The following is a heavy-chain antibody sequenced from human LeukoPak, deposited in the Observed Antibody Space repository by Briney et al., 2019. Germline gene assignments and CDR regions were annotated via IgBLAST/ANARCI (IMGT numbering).Heavy chain of an antibody. CDR3: ARGRGYSSSAGYYFDY. CDR2: INHSGST. J-gene: IGHJ4*02. CDR1: GGAFSGYY. D-gene: IGHD6-13*01. V-gene: IGHV4-34*01. Sequence: PSENLSLTCAVYGGAFSGYYWSWIRQPPGKGLEWIGEINHSGSTNYNPSLKSRVTISVDTSKNQFSLKLSSVTAADTAVYYCARGRGYSSSAGYYFDYWGQGTLVTVSS.